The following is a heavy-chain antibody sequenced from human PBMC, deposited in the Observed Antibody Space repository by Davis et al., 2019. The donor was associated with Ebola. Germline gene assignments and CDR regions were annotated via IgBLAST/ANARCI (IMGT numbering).Heavy chain of an antibody. CDR3: ARESVNIVAS. D-gene: IGHD5-12*01. V-gene: IGHV3-33*08. J-gene: IGHJ4*02. CDR1: GFTFSDYY. CDR2: IWYDGSNK. Sequence: GESLKISCAASGFTFSDYYMSWVRQAPGKGLEWVAVIWYDGSNKYYADSVKGRFTISRDNSKNTLYLQMNSLRAEDTAVYYCARESVNIVASWGQGTLVTVSS.